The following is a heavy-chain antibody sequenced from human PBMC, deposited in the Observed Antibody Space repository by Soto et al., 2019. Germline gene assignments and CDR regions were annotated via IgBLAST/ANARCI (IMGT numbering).Heavy chain of an antibody. CDR3: ARDRTARSIAARPRGWFDP. J-gene: IGHJ5*02. CDR1: GGSISSSNC. Sequence: PSETLSLTCAVSGGSISSSNCWSWVRQPPGKGLEWIGEIYHSGSTNYNPSLKSRVTISVDKSKNQFSLKLSSVTAADTAVYYCARDRTARSIAARPRGWFDPWGQGTLVTVSS. CDR2: IYHSGST. D-gene: IGHD6-6*01. V-gene: IGHV4-4*02.